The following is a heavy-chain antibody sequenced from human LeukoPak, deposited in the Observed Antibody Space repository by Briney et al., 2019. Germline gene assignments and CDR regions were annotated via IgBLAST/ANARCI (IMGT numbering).Heavy chain of an antibody. Sequence: NPSETLSLTCSVSGGSLRSDDYYWIWIRQSPGRGLEWIGYIYYSGSTYYNPSLKSRLSISVDTSKNQFSLKLSSVTAADTAVYYCASLRGDNKTYYLAYWGQGTLVTVSS. CDR2: IYYSGST. CDR1: GGSLRSDDYY. CDR3: ASLRGDNKTYYLAY. J-gene: IGHJ4*02. D-gene: IGHD3-16*01. V-gene: IGHV4-30-4*01.